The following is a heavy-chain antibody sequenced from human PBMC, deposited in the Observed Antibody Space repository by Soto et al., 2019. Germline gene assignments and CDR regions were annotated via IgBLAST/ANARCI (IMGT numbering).Heavy chain of an antibody. CDR3: ARLLNPLYCSSTSCYTDY. Sequence: QVQLVQSGAEVKKPGSSVKVSCKASGGTFSSYAISWVRQAPGQGLEWMGGIIPIFGTANYAQKFQGKVTITADESTSTAYMELSSLRSEDTAVYYCARLLNPLYCSSTSCYTDYWGQGTLVTVSS. CDR1: GGTFSSYA. CDR2: IIPIFGTA. D-gene: IGHD2-2*02. V-gene: IGHV1-69*01. J-gene: IGHJ4*02.